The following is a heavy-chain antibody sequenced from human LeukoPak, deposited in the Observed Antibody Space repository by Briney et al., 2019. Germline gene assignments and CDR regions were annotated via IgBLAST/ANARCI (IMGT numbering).Heavy chain of an antibody. D-gene: IGHD2-21*02. CDR1: GDSLSSSAYY. Sequence: SETLSLTCTVSGDSLSSSAYYWAWIRQPPGKGLESIGCIYYTGSAYYNPSLKSRVTIPIDTSKSQFSLILNSVTAADTAVYYCARDRGDYWFDPWGPGTLVTVSS. CDR2: IYYTGSA. V-gene: IGHV4-39*07. J-gene: IGHJ5*02. CDR3: ARDRGDYWFDP.